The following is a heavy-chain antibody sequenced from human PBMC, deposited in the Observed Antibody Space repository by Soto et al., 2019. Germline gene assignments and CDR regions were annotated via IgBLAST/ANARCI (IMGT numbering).Heavy chain of an antibody. CDR1: GFTFNNYA. Sequence: EVQLLESGGGLVQPGGSLRLSCAASGFTFNNYAMTWVRQAPGKGLEWVSAISGGGDNTSYADSVKGRFTVSRDGSKDTLYLQMSSLRAEDTALYYCAKGRGDSGSLTPRVDFWGQGTLVTVSS. V-gene: IGHV3-23*01. CDR3: AKGRGDSGSLTPRVDF. D-gene: IGHD3-10*01. CDR2: ISGGGDNT. J-gene: IGHJ4*02.